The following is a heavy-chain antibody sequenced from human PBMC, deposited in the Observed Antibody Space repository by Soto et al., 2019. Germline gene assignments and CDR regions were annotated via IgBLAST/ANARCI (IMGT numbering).Heavy chain of an antibody. V-gene: IGHV3-64*02. CDR3: ARVFYDSGGYYYDY. J-gene: IGHJ4*02. D-gene: IGHD3-22*01. CDR1: GFSFSRYA. CDR2: INNDGGST. Sequence: GGSLRLSCAASGFSFSRYAMHWVRQAPGKGLEYVSGINNDGGSTYYAGSVKGRFTISRDNSKNTLYLQMGSLSAEDMAVYYCARVFYDSGGYYYDYWGQGALVTVSS.